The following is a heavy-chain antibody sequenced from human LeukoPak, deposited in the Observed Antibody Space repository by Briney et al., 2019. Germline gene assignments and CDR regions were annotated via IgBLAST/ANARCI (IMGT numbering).Heavy chain of an antibody. CDR3: ARGRNWFDP. CDR2: INHSGST. V-gene: IGHV4-34*01. Sequence: SETLSLTCAVYGGSFSGYYWSWIRQPPGKGLEWIGEINHSGSTNYNPSLKSRVTILVDTSKNQFSLKLSSVTAADTAVYYCARGRNWFDPWGQGTLVTVSS. J-gene: IGHJ5*02. CDR1: GGSFSGYY.